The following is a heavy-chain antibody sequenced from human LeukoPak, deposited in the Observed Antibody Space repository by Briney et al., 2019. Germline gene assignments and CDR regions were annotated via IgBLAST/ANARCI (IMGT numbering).Heavy chain of an antibody. J-gene: IGHJ5*02. Sequence: EASVKVSFKASGYMFNSYAVNWVRQAPGQGLEWMGWISAYNGNRNYAQKVQGRVTMTADTSTSTATMELRSLRPDDTAVYYCATGLQATATRCSHCIDRCRQGTLVTVSS. CDR3: ATGLQATATRCSHCIDR. CDR2: ISAYNGNR. V-gene: IGHV1-18*01. D-gene: IGHD4-11*01. CDR1: GYMFNSYA.